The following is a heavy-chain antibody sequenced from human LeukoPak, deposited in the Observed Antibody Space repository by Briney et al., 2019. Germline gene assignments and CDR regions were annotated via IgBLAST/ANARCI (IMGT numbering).Heavy chain of an antibody. CDR1: GGSISVYY. D-gene: IGHD2-21*02. J-gene: IGHJ4*02. V-gene: IGHV4-4*07. CDR2: IYTSGST. CDR3: ARDRGLRGDPPNFDY. Sequence: SETLSLTCTVSGGSISVYYWSWIRQPAGKGLEWIGRIYTSGSTNYNPSLKSRVTMSVDTSKNQFSLKLSSVTAADTAVYYCARDRGLRGDPPNFDYWGQGTLVTVSS.